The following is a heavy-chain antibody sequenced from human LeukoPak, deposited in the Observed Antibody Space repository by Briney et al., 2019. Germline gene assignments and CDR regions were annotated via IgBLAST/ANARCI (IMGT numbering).Heavy chain of an antibody. Sequence: SETLSLTCVVYGGSFSGYYWSWIRQPPGKGLEWIGEINHSGSTNYNPSLKSRVTTSVDTCKNQFSLKLGSVTAADTAVYYCARDGPGLYFDYWGQGTLVTVSS. CDR2: INHSGST. CDR3: ARDGPGLYFDY. J-gene: IGHJ4*02. V-gene: IGHV4-34*01. CDR1: GGSFSGYY. D-gene: IGHD3-10*01.